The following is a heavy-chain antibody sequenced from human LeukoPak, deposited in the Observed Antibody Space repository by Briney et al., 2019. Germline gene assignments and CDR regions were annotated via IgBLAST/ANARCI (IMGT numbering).Heavy chain of an antibody. CDR1: GFTFSRYA. CDR3: AKDEGYSSGWWGDYFDY. CDR2: ISGSGGST. D-gene: IGHD6-19*01. Sequence: GGSLRLSCVASGFTFSRYAMSWARQAPGKGLEWVSGISGSGGSTYYADSVKGRFTISRDNSKNTLYLQMNSLRAEDTAVYYCAKDEGYSSGWWGDYFDYWGQGTLVTVSS. V-gene: IGHV3-23*01. J-gene: IGHJ4*02.